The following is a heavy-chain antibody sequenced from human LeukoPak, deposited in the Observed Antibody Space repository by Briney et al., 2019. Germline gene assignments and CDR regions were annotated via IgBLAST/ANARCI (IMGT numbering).Heavy chain of an antibody. CDR3: ARFSRYSGYDFDC. V-gene: IGHV3-7*01. CDR1: GFSPSDYW. J-gene: IGHJ4*02. Sequence: GGSLRLSCVASGFSPSDYWMSWVRQVPGKGLEWVAHIKQDGSEKYYVDSVKGRFTISRDNAKNSLYLQMSSLRAEDTAVYYCARFSRYSGYDFDCWGQGTLVTVSS. D-gene: IGHD5-12*01. CDR2: IKQDGSEK.